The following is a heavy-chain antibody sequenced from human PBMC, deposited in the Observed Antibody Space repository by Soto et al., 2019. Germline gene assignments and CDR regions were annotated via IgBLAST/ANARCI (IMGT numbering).Heavy chain of an antibody. CDR3: ARDRLMATAGTARHYFGLDV. D-gene: IGHD5-18*01. CDR1: GGSIRSGGYY. V-gene: IGHV4-31*03. CDR2: IYYSGNT. Sequence: SETLSLTCTVSGGSIRSGGYYWSWVRQNPRRGLEWIGDIYYSGNTYYNPSLKSRLTISVDTSKNQFSLNLSSVTAADTAVYYCARDRLMATAGTARHYFGLDVWGQGXTVTVS. J-gene: IGHJ6*02.